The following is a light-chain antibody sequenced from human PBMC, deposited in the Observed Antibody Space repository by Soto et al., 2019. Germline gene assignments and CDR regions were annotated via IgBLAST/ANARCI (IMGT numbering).Light chain of an antibody. Sequence: DIQMTQSPSSLSASIGDRVTITCPASQDITNSLNWYQQKPGKAPKLLIYDATYLEKGAPSRFSGSVSGTDFTFTISRLQPEDFATYLCQQYDDLPLPFGGGTKVEIK. CDR1: QDITNS. CDR2: DAT. CDR3: QQYDDLPLP. J-gene: IGKJ4*01. V-gene: IGKV1-33*01.